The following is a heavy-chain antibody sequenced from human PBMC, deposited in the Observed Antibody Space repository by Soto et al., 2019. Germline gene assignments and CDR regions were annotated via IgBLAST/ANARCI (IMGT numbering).Heavy chain of an antibody. J-gene: IGHJ4*02. D-gene: IGHD3-9*01. Sequence: TSETLSLTCTVSGGSISSSNWWRWVRQPPGKGLEWIGEIYHSGRTNYNPSLKSRVTISLDKSKNQFSLKLSSVTAADTAVYYCARLRTYDLMTAPDYWGQGTLVTVSS. CDR1: GGSISSSNW. CDR2: IYHSGRT. CDR3: ARLRTYDLMTAPDY. V-gene: IGHV4-4*02.